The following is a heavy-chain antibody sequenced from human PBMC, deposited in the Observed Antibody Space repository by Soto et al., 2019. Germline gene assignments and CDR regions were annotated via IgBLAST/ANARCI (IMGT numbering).Heavy chain of an antibody. CDR1: GSSISSSHW. J-gene: IGHJ4*02. V-gene: IGHV4-28*01. D-gene: IGHD3-16*01. CDR3: AGKPNSLLYLGL. Sequence: QVQLQESGPGLVKPSDTLSLTCGVSGSSISSSHWWGWIRQPPGKGLEWIGYIFSTGTTSYNPSLKSRVTLSVNTSHHPFSLRLNSVPAGDPGVFYFAGKPNSLLYLGLWGQGTLVTVSS. CDR2: IFSTGTT.